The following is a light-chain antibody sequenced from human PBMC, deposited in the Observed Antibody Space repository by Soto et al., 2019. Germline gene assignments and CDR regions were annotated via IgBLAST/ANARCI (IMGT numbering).Light chain of an antibody. CDR1: TGAVTSGHY. CDR3: LLSYGGARRV. V-gene: IGLV7-46*01. Sequence: QAVVTQEPSLTVSPGGTVTLTCASSTGAVTSGHYPYWFQQKPGQAPRTLIYDTSNKHSWTPARFSGSLVGGKPALTLSGAQTEDEAEYFCLLSYGGARRVFGGGTKVTVL. CDR2: DTS. J-gene: IGLJ2*01.